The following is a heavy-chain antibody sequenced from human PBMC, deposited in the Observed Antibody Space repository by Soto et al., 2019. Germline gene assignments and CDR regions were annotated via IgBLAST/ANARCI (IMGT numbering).Heavy chain of an antibody. CDR1: GFTFSDYY. J-gene: IGHJ4*02. CDR3: ARVQWLVAPPSVSFDY. V-gene: IGHV3-11*01. Sequence: QVQLVESGGGSVKPGGSLRLSCAASGFTFSDYYMSWIRQAPGKGLEWLSHVSGNGQTMYYADSVKGRFTISRDNAKNSLYLPLNSLRAEDTALFYCARVQWLVAPPSVSFDYWGQGALVTVSS. D-gene: IGHD6-19*01. CDR2: VSGNGQTM.